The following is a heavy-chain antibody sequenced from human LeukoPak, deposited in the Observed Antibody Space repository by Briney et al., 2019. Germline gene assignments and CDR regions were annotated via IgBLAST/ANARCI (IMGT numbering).Heavy chain of an antibody. CDR1: GYTFTSYG. D-gene: IGHD3-22*01. Sequence: GASVKVSCKASGYTFTSYGISWVRQAPGQGLEWMGWISAYNGNTNYAQKLQGRVTMTTDTSTSTAYMELRSLRSDDTAVYYCARVRNLAVDYDSSGYYYGLDYRGQGTLVTVSS. CDR3: ARVRNLAVDYDSSGYYYGLDY. CDR2: ISAYNGNT. V-gene: IGHV1-18*01. J-gene: IGHJ4*02.